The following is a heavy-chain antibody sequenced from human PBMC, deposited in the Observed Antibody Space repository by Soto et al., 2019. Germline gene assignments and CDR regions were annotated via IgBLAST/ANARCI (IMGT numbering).Heavy chain of an antibody. D-gene: IGHD1-26*01. J-gene: IGHJ6*02. CDR3: ATTPPVGGYYYYCMDV. Sequence: QVQLVQSGAEVKKPGSSVKVSCKASGGTFSSYAISWVRQAPGQGLEWMGGIIPIFGTANYAQKFQGRVTIPADETTSTAYMELSSLRSEDTAVHYCATTPPVGGYYYYCMDVWGQGTTVTVSS. CDR1: GGTFSSYA. CDR2: IIPIFGTA. V-gene: IGHV1-69*12.